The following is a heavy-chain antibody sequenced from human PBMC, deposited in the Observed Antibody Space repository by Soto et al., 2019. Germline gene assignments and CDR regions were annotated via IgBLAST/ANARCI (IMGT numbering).Heavy chain of an antibody. CDR3: ARGYSSSWYGLSWFEP. CDR2: IYYSGST. D-gene: IGHD6-13*01. Sequence: PSETLSLTCTFSYGSISSYYLSWILQPPLKGLECIWYIYYSGSTNYNPSLKSRVTISVDTSKNQFSLKLSSVTAADTAVYYCARGYSSSWYGLSWFEPWGQGTLVTVSS. V-gene: IGHV4-59*01. J-gene: IGHJ5*02. CDR1: YGSISSYY.